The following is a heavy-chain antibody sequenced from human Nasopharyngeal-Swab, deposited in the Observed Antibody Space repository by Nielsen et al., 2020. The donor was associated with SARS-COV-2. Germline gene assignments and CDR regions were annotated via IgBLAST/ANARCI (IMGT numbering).Heavy chain of an antibody. Sequence: GESLKISCAASGFTFSDYYMSWIRQAPGKGLEWVSYISSSGSTIYYADSVKARFTISRDNAKNSLYLQMNSLRAEDTAVYYCANHLPGTYYFDYWGQGTLVTVSS. V-gene: IGHV3-11*01. CDR2: ISSSGSTI. D-gene: IGHD3-10*01. CDR3: ANHLPGTYYFDY. J-gene: IGHJ4*02. CDR1: GFTFSDYY.